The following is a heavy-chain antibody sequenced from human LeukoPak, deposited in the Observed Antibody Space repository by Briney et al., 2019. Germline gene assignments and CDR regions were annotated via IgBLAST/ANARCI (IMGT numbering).Heavy chain of an antibody. J-gene: IGHJ4*02. CDR2: SYCSGNT. V-gene: IGHV4-39*01. CDR1: GVSISSSNAY. CDR3: ARQTGSGLFILP. D-gene: IGHD3/OR15-3a*01. Sequence: SETLSLTCTVSGVSISSSNAYWGWICKPPGKGREGTGSSYCSGNTYYYGYLKSQLSISIDTAKNQLCLRLTSMTAADTAVYYCARQTGSGLFILPGGQGTLVTVSS.